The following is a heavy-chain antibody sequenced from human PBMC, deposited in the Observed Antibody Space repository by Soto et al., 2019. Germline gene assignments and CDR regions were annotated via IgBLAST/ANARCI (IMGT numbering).Heavy chain of an antibody. CDR2: INSDGSST. J-gene: IGHJ6*03. V-gene: IGHV3-74*01. D-gene: IGHD4-17*01. CDR1: GFTFSSYW. CDR3: ARSAYADFFYYYYMDF. Sequence: EVQLVESGGGLVQPGGSQRLSCAASGFTFSSYWMHWVRQAPGKGLVWVSRINSDGSSTNYEHWVKGRLTISRYIAKNTLYLQMNRLRAADTAVYYCARSAYADFFYYYYMDFWGKGTTVTVSS.